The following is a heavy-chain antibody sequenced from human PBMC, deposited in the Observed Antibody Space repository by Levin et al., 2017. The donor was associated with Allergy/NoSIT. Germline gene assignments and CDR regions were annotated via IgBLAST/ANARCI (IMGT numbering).Heavy chain of an antibody. CDR2: ISSSSSTI. V-gene: IGHV3-48*01. J-gene: IGHJ4*02. D-gene: IGHD3-9*01. CDR3: ARGYYDILTGYPLGY. Sequence: GGSLRLSCAASGFTFSSYSMNWVRQAPGKGLEWVSYISSSSSTIYYADSVKGRFTISRDNAKNSLYLQMNSLRAEDTAVYYCARGYYDILTGYPLGYWGQGTLVTVSS. CDR1: GFTFSSYS.